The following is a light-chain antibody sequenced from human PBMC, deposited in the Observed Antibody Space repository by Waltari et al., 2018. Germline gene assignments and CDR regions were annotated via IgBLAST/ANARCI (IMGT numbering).Light chain of an antibody. CDR1: QSVTRA. J-gene: IGKJ1*01. CDR2: GAS. V-gene: IGKV3-20*01. Sequence: RSCRTSQSVTRALAWYQQKPGQAPRLLIYGASNRATGIPDRFSGSGSGTDFSLTISSLEPEDFAVYYCQHYLRLPVTFGQGTKVEVK. CDR3: QHYLRLPVT.